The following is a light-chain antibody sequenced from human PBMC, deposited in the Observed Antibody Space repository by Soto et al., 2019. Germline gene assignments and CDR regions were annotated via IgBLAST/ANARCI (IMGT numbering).Light chain of an antibody. CDR3: QQYDAWPLT. V-gene: IGKV3-15*01. J-gene: IGKJ4*01. CDR1: QNIHNH. CDR2: DAI. Sequence: DKLMSQSPATLSVSLGERVTLSCRASQNIHNHMSWFLQKPGQTPRLLIYDAIIRAPDVPARVSGSWSGTEFTLTINRTPSEEFAVSYGQQYDAWPLTFGGRTKLDIK.